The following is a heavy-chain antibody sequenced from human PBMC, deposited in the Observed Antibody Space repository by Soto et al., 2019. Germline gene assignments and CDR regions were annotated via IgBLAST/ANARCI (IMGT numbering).Heavy chain of an antibody. CDR2: IKSKTEAARR. Sequence: GGFLRLSCSASAFTFSDAWMRWVRQAPEKGLEWVGRIKSKTEAARRDFAAPVRGRFAISTDESKITVFLQMNSLKIAHSGVYYCASGTCKSDFDYWGLGTRVTVSS. CDR3: ASGTCKSDFDY. D-gene: IGHD3-3*01. J-gene: IGHJ4*02. V-gene: IGHV3-15*01. CDR1: AFTFSDAW.